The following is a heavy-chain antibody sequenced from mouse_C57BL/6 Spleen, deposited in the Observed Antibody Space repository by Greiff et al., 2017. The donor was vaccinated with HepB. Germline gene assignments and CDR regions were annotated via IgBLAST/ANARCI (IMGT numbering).Heavy chain of an antibody. D-gene: IGHD1-1*01. CDR3: TTLYYGSSFDY. J-gene: IGHJ2*01. CDR1: GFNIKDDY. V-gene: IGHV14-4*01. CDR2: IDPENGDT. Sequence: EVKLQESGAELVRPGASVKLSCTASGFNIKDDYMHWVKQRPEQGLEWIGWIDPENGDTEYASKFQGKATITADTSSNTAYLQLSSLTSEDTAVYYCTTLYYGSSFDYWGQGTTLTVSS.